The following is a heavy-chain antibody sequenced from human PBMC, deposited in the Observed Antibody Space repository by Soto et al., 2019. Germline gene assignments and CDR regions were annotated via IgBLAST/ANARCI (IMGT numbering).Heavy chain of an antibody. Sequence: QVQLVESGGGVVQPGRSLRLSCAASGFIFSSYGMHWVRQAPGKGLEWVAVIWYDGSNKYYADSVKGRFTISRDNSKNTLYLQMNSLRAEDTAVYYCAREIKDCTNVVCHGNNWGQGTLVTVSS. D-gene: IGHD2-8*01. V-gene: IGHV3-33*01. J-gene: IGHJ4*02. CDR2: IWYDGSNK. CDR3: AREIKDCTNVVCHGNN. CDR1: GFIFSSYG.